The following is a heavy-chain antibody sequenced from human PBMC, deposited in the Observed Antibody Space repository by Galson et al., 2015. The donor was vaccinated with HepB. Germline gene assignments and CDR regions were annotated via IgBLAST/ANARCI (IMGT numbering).Heavy chain of an antibody. D-gene: IGHD3-16*01. V-gene: IGHV3-23*01. Sequence: SLRLSCAGSGFIFRHHAMAWIRQAPGKGLEWVSGINGRGSTRSYSDAVKGRFSISRDNSKDTVFLQMDNLRPEGTAVYYCVKEGAWFGGDWFDPWGQGALVTVS. CDR3: VKEGAWFGGDWFDP. CDR2: INGRGSTR. CDR1: GFIFRHHA. J-gene: IGHJ5*02.